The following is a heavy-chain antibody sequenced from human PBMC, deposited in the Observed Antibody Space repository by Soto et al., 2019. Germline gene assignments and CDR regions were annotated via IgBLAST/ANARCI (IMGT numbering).Heavy chain of an antibody. V-gene: IGHV3-30-3*01. CDR3: ARVAMVRGVSFDY. CDR2: ISYDGSNK. Sequence: GGSLRLSCAASGFTFSSYAMHWVRQAPGKGLEWVAVISYDGSNKYYADSVKGRFTISRDNSKNTLYLQMNSLRAEDTAVYSCARVAMVRGVSFDYWGQGTLVTVSS. J-gene: IGHJ4*02. D-gene: IGHD3-10*01. CDR1: GFTFSSYA.